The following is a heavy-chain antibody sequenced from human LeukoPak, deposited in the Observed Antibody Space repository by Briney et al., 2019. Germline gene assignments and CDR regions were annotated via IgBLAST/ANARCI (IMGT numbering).Heavy chain of an antibody. D-gene: IGHD5-18*01. Sequence: GGSLRLSCAASGFTFDDYTMHWVRQAPGKGLEWVSLLSWDGVSTYYADSVKGRFTISRDNAKNSLCLQMNSLRAEDTAMYYCARRATTERGHSYGLDFWGQGTLVTVSS. CDR1: GFTFDDYT. CDR2: LSWDGVST. CDR3: ARRATTERGHSYGLDF. V-gene: IGHV3-43*01. J-gene: IGHJ4*02.